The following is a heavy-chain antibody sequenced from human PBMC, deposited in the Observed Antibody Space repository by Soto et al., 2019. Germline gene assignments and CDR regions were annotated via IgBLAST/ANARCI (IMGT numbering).Heavy chain of an antibody. CDR3: ARDIVVVPAATPANYMDV. D-gene: IGHD2-2*01. J-gene: IGHJ6*03. V-gene: IGHV4-31*03. Sequence: SETLSLTCTVSGGSINSGGYYWSWIRQHPGKGLEWIGYIHYSGSTYYNPSLKSRVTISVDTSKKQFSLKLSSVTAADTAVYYCARDIVVVPAATPANYMDVWGKGTTVTVSS. CDR1: GGSINSGGYY. CDR2: IHYSGST.